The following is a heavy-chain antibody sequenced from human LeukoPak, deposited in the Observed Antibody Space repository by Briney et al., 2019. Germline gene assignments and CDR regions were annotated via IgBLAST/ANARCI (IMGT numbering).Heavy chain of an antibody. Sequence: SQTLSLTCTVSGGSISSGGYYWSWIRQHPGKGLEWIGYIYHSGTTYYNPSLKSRVTISVDTSENQFSLKLTSVTAADSAMYYCARYSGNYRFFDYWGQGTLVTVSS. CDR2: IYHSGTT. J-gene: IGHJ4*02. CDR1: GGSISSGGYY. V-gene: IGHV4-31*03. CDR3: ARYSGNYRFFDY. D-gene: IGHD1-26*01.